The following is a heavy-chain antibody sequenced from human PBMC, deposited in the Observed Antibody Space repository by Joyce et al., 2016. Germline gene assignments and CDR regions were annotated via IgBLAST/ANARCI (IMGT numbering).Heavy chain of an antibody. Sequence: QVRLQESGPGLVKPSQTLSLTCTVSGGSINSGGNYWSWIRQHPEKGLEWIGYISDSGSTYYNPSLKRRITISVDTSKNQFSLKLSSVTAADTAMYYCARQTAYDFWSGYPIDYWGQGTLVTVSS. J-gene: IGHJ4*02. CDR2: ISDSGST. V-gene: IGHV4-31*03. CDR3: ARQTAYDFWSGYPIDY. D-gene: IGHD3-3*01. CDR1: GGSINSGGNY.